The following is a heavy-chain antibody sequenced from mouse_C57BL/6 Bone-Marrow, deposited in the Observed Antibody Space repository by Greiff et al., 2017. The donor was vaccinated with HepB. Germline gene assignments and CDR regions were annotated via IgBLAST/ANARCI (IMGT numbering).Heavy chain of an antibody. V-gene: IGHV1-19*01. Sequence: VQLKQSGPVLVKPGASVKMSCKASGYTFTDYYMNWVKQSHGKSLEWIGVINPYNGGTSYNQKFKGKATLTVDKSSSTAYMELNSLTSEDSAVYYCARSPYYGSSYGYWGQGTTLTVSS. CDR3: ARSPYYGSSYGY. CDR2: INPYNGGT. J-gene: IGHJ2*01. CDR1: GYTFTDYY. D-gene: IGHD1-1*01.